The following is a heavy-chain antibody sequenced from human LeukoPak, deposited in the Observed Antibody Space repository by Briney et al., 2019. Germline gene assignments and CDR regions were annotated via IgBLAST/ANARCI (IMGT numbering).Heavy chain of an antibody. J-gene: IGHJ6*02. Sequence: SETLSLTCTVPGGSISSGGYYWSWIRQHPGKGLEWIGYIYYSGSTYYNPSLKSRVTISVDTSKNQSSLKLSSVTAADTAVYYCARDNAGDYYYGMDVWGQGTTVTVSS. D-gene: IGHD3-10*01. CDR2: IYYSGST. V-gene: IGHV4-31*03. CDR3: ARDNAGDYYYGMDV. CDR1: GGSISSGGYY.